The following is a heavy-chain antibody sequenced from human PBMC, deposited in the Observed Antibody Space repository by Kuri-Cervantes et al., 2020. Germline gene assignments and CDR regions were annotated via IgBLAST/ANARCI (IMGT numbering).Heavy chain of an antibody. Sequence: GGSLRLSCAASGFTFSSYAMHWVRQAPGKGLEWVAVISYDGSNKYYADSVKGRSTISRDNAKNSLYLQMNSLRAEDTAVYYCASHLAGKTLPVPADRAAGKEEVDYWGQGTLVTVSS. CDR1: GFTFSSYA. J-gene: IGHJ4*02. CDR2: ISYDGSNK. D-gene: IGHD6-13*01. CDR3: ASHLAGKTLPVPADRAAGKEEVDY. V-gene: IGHV3-30-3*01.